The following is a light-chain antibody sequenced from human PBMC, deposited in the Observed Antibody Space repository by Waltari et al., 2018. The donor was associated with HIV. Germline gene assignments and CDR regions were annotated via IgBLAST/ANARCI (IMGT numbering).Light chain of an antibody. V-gene: IGKV1-39*01. J-gene: IGKJ3*01. CDR2: SAS. CDR1: QAISTY. CDR3: QQSYESPFN. Sequence: DIQLTQSPASLSASLGDRLVITCRASQAISTYLNWYQQKAGKGPVLLVYSASTLQSGAPSRFRGSGSGRDFTLSISGLQPEDFASYFCQQSYESPFNFGPGTKLHV.